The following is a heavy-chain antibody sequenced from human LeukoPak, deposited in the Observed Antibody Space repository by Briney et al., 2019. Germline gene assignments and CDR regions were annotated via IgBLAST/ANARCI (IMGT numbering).Heavy chain of an antibody. J-gene: IGHJ4*02. CDR2: ISGAGGST. D-gene: IGHD6-19*01. V-gene: IGHV3-23*01. Sequence: GGSLRLSCAASGFTFSTHGMSWVRQAPGKGLEWVSAISGAGGSTYYADSLKGRFTISRDNSKNTLYLQMNSLRVEDTAIYYCAKRVAYSSGYYWDYWGQGTLVTVSS. CDR3: AKRVAYSSGYYWDY. CDR1: GFTFSTHG.